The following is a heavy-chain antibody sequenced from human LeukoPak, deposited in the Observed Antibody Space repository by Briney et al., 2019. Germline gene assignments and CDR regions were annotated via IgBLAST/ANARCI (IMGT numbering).Heavy chain of an antibody. J-gene: IGHJ4*02. CDR2: IYHSGST. D-gene: IGHD1-14*01. CDR1: GGSISSGGYY. V-gene: IGHV4-30-2*01. CDR3: ITHMAYYFDY. Sequence: SETLSLTCTVSGGSISSGGYYWSWIRQPPGKGLEWIGYIYHSGSTYYNPSLKNRVTISVDTSKNQFSLKLSSVTAADTAVYYCITHMAYYFDYWGQGTLVTVSS.